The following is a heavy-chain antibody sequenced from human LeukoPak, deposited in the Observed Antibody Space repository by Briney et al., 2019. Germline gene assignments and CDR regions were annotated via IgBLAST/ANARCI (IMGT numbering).Heavy chain of an antibody. Sequence: SETLSLTCAVYGGSFSVYYWSWIRQPPGKGLEWIGEINHSGSTNYNPSLKSRVTISVDTSKNQLSLKLSSVTAADTAVYYCARLIVGATPDYWGQGTLVTVSS. CDR3: ARLIVGATPDY. J-gene: IGHJ4*02. D-gene: IGHD1-26*01. V-gene: IGHV4-34*01. CDR1: GGSFSVYY. CDR2: INHSGST.